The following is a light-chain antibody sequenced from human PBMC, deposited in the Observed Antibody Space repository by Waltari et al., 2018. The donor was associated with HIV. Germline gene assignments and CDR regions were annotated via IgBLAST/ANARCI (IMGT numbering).Light chain of an antibody. CDR2: GVS. Sequence: QSALTQPASVSGSPGQSITISCTGTSRDIGGYDYVSWYQQHPGKAPKRRIYGVSSRPSGVSNRFSGSRSGNTASLTISGLQADDEAHYYCSAYTTYSPLAVFGGGTKLTVL. V-gene: IGLV2-14*01. J-gene: IGLJ2*01. CDR1: SRDIGGYDY. CDR3: SAYTTYSPLAV.